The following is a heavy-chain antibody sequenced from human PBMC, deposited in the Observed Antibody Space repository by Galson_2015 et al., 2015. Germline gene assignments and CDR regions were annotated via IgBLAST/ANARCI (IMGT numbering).Heavy chain of an antibody. V-gene: IGHV3-53*01. CDR2: IYSGGST. CDR1: GFTVSSNY. J-gene: IGHJ5*02. Sequence: SLRLSCAASGFTVSSNYMSWVRQAPGKGLEWVSVIYSGGSTYYADSVKGRFTISRDNSKNTLYLQMNSLRAEDTAVYYCARDRRGGIAAAGWFDPWGQGTLVTASS. D-gene: IGHD6-13*01. CDR3: ARDRRGGIAAAGWFDP.